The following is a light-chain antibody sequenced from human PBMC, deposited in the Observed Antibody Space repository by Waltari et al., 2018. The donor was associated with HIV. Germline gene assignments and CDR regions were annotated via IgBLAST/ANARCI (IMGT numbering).Light chain of an antibody. CDR1: NNDLGPYKL. CDR3: CSYVRGGTRV. Sequence: QSALTQPASVSGSPGQSITISCTGKNNDLGPYKLVSWYQQHPGKAPKLIIYEVTKWPSGISNRFSGSKSGSTASLTISDLQAEDEADYYCCSYVRGGTRVFGGGTKVTIL. CDR2: EVT. J-gene: IGLJ3*02. V-gene: IGLV2-23*02.